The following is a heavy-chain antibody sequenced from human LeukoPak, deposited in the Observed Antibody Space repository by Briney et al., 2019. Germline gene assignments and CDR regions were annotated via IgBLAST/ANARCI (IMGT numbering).Heavy chain of an antibody. V-gene: IGHV4-59*08. J-gene: IGHJ4*02. CDR2: IYYSGGT. Sequence: PSETLSLTCTVSGGSISSYYWSWIRQPPGKGLEWIGFIYYSGGTNYNPSLKSRVAISVDTSKNLFSLKLSSVTAADTAVYYCARHRTAPRGFGNFDCWGQGTLVTVSS. CDR1: GGSISSYY. CDR3: ARHRTAPRGFGNFDC. D-gene: IGHD3-3*01.